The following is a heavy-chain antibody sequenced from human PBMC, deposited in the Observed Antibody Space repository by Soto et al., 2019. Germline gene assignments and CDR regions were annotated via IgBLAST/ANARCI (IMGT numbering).Heavy chain of an antibody. D-gene: IGHD1-7*01. Sequence: HPGGSLRLSCAASGFTFSSYAMSWVRQAPGKGLVWVSGISASGDTTYDADSVKGRFTISRDFSKNTVYLQMTSLRVEDTAVYYCASTPWNYGENRYFDYWGQGTLVTVSS. CDR1: GFTFSSYA. CDR2: ISASGDTT. CDR3: ASTPWNYGENRYFDY. V-gene: IGHV3-23*01. J-gene: IGHJ4*02.